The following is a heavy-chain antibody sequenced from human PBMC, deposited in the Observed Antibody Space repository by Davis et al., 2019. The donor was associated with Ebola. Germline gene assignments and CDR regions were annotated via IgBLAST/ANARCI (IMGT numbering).Heavy chain of an antibody. D-gene: IGHD1-26*01. J-gene: IGHJ4*02. Sequence: GGSPRLSSAASGFTSSSYWMSWVRQAPGKGLEWVAVISYDGSNKYYADSVKGRFTISRDYSKNTLYLQMNSLRAEDTAVYYCARGFVGATPIDYWGQGTLVTVSS. V-gene: IGHV3-30-3*01. CDR3: ARGFVGATPIDY. CDR1: GFTSSSYW. CDR2: ISYDGSNK.